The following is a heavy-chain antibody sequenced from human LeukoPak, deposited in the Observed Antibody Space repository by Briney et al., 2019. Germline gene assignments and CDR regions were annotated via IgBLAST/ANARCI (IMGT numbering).Heavy chain of an antibody. Sequence: SETLSLTCTVSGGSISSYYWSWIRQPAGKGLEWIGRIYTSGSTNYNPSLKSRVTMSVDTSKNQFTLKLSSVTAADTAVYYCAREYSGSYYRAFDIWGQGTMVTVSS. CDR1: GGSISSYY. D-gene: IGHD1-26*01. J-gene: IGHJ3*02. CDR3: AREYSGSYYRAFDI. V-gene: IGHV4-4*07. CDR2: IYTSGST.